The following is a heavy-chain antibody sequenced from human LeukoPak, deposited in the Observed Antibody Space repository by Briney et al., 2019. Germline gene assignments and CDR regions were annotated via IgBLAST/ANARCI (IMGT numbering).Heavy chain of an antibody. D-gene: IGHD6-13*01. Sequence: GGSLTLSCAPSGFTVSSNYMSWVRQAPGKGLEWVSVIYSGGSTYYADSVKGRFTISRDNSKNTLYLQMNSLRAEDTAVYYCARSEMIAAAGAFDIWGQGTMVTVSS. V-gene: IGHV3-53*01. CDR2: IYSGGST. CDR3: ARSEMIAAAGAFDI. CDR1: GFTVSSNY. J-gene: IGHJ3*02.